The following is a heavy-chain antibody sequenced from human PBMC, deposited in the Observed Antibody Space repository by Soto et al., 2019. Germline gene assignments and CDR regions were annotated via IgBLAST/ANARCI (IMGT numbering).Heavy chain of an antibody. D-gene: IGHD3-10*01. CDR2: MYNSGST. CDR3: ASMGYHYGSGSYPLDY. V-gene: IGHV4-59*08. Sequence: PSETLSLTCTVSGGSISSYYWTWIRQPPGKGLEWIGFMYNSGSTHYNPSLKSRVTISLDTSKNQFSLNLSSVTAADTAVYYCASMGYHYGSGSYPLDYWGQGTLVTASS. CDR1: GGSISSYY. J-gene: IGHJ4*02.